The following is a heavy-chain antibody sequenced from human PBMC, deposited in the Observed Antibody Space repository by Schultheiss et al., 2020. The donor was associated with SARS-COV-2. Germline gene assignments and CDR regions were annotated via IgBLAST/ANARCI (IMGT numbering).Heavy chain of an antibody. D-gene: IGHD3-9*01. V-gene: IGHV3-23*01. J-gene: IGHJ6*02. CDR2: ISGSGGST. Sequence: GGSLRLSCAASGFTFTNYWMHWVRQAPGKGLEWVSAISGSGGSTYYADSVKGRFTISRDNSKNTLYLQMNSLRAEDTAVYYCARSLRYFGYYGMDVWGQGTTVTVSS. CDR3: ARSLRYFGYYGMDV. CDR1: GFTFTNYW.